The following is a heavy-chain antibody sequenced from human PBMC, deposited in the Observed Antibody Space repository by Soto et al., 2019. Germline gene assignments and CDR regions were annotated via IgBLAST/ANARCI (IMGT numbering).Heavy chain of an antibody. V-gene: IGHV4-31*03. J-gene: IGHJ4*02. CDR2: IYYSGST. CDR3: ARQYYYDSSFDY. CDR1: GGSISSGGYY. Sequence: SETLSLTCTVSGGSISSGGYYWSWIRQHPGKGLEWIGYIYYSGSTYYNPSLKSRVTISVDTSKNQFSLKLSSVTAAYTAVYYCARQYYYDSSFDYWGQGTLVTVSS. D-gene: IGHD3-22*01.